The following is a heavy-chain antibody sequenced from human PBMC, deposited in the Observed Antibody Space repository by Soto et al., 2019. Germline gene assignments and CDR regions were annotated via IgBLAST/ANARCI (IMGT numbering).Heavy chain of an antibody. CDR3: AKGSDNNWFDP. J-gene: IGHJ5*01. D-gene: IGHD2-21*02. Sequence: SETLSLTCTVSGGSISSGDYYWSWIRQPPGKGLEWLGYIYYSGSTYYNPSLKSRVTISVDTSKNQFSLNLSSVTAADTAVYYCAKGSDNNWFDPPAQRTLVPVSA. CDR1: GGSISSGDYY. CDR2: IYYSGST. V-gene: IGHV4-30-4*01.